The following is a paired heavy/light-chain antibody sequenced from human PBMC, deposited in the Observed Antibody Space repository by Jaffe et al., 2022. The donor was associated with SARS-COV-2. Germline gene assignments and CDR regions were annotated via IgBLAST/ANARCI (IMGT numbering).Light chain of an antibody. V-gene: IGKV1-5*03. CDR3: QQYDSYPWT. CDR1: QSISSW. CDR2: KAS. J-gene: IGKJ1*01. Sequence: DIQMTQSPSTLSASVGDRVTITCRASQSISSWLAWFQQRPGKAPNLLIYKASTLETGVPSRFSGSASGTEFTLTINSLQPDDFATYYCQQYDSYPWTFGQGTKVEIK.
Heavy chain of an antibody. D-gene: IGHD2-15*01. V-gene: IGHV4-34*01. CDR2: INDSGRT. CDR3: ARGRSRGRGWPAGY. CDR1: GGSFSGYY. J-gene: IGHJ4*02. Sequence: QVQLQQWGAGLLKPSETLSLTCAVYGGSFSGYYWRWIRQPPGKGLEWIGEINDSGRTKYNPSLESRVTISLDTSKNQFSLKLSSVTAADTAIYYCARGRSRGRGWPAGYWGQGTLVTVSS.